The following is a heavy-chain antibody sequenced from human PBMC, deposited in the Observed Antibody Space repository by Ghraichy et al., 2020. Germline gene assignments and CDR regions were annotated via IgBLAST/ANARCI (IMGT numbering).Heavy chain of an antibody. D-gene: IGHD3-22*01. Sequence: GESLNISCAASGFTFSSYEMNWVRQAPGKGLEWVSYISSSGSTIYYADSVKGRFTISRDNAKNSLYLQMNSLRAEDTAVYYCARGSYYYDSSGYPVDYWGQGTLVTVSS. V-gene: IGHV3-48*03. CDR1: GFTFSSYE. CDR2: ISSSGSTI. CDR3: ARGSYYYDSSGYPVDY. J-gene: IGHJ4*02.